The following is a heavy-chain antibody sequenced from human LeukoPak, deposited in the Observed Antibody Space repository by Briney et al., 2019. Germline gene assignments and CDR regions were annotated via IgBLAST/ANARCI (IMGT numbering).Heavy chain of an antibody. D-gene: IGHD6-13*01. Sequence: SQTLSLTCTVSGGSISSGGYYWSWIRQPPGKGLEWIGYIYHSGSTFYNPSLKSRVTISVDRSKNQFSLKLSSVTAADTAVYYCARHIAAAGSSPFDYWGQGTLVTVSS. J-gene: IGHJ4*02. CDR2: IYHSGST. V-gene: IGHV4-30-2*01. CDR1: GGSISSGGYY. CDR3: ARHIAAAGSSPFDY.